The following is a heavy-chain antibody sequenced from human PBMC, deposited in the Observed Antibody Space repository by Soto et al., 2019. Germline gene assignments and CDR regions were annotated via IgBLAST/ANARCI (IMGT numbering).Heavy chain of an antibody. CDR3: AREKRVTEGYYYYGMDV. CDR2: IYYSGSA. D-gene: IGHD4-4*01. V-gene: IGHV4-59*01. CDR1: GGSISSYY. J-gene: IGHJ6*02. Sequence: SETLSLTCTVSGGSISSYYWSWIRQPPGKGLEWIGYIYYSGSANYNPSLKSRVTISVDTSKNQFSLKLSSVTAADTAVYYCAREKRVTEGYYYYGMDVWGQGTTVTVSS.